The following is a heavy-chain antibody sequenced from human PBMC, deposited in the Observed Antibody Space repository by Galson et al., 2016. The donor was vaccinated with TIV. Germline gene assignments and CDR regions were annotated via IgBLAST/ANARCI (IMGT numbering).Heavy chain of an antibody. D-gene: IGHD2-21*02. CDR1: GFTFDDYD. J-gene: IGHJ4*02. Sequence: SLRLSCAASGFTFDDYDFSWVRQAPGKGLEWVSSINWNGASTGHADSVKGRFTISRDNAKNSLYLQMNSLRAEDTALYYCAREVACGGACYYFDNWGQGTLVTVSS. CDR3: AREVACGGACYYFDN. CDR2: INWNGAST. V-gene: IGHV3-20*04.